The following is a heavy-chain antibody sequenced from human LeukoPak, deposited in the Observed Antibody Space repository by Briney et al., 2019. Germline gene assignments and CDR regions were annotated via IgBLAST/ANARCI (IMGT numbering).Heavy chain of an antibody. CDR3: ARDLAS. Sequence: PGGSLRLSCAASGFTVSSNYMTWVRQAPGKGLEWVSAIYSGGSTYYADSVKGRFTISRDNPKNTLYPQMNSLRAEDTAVYYCARDLASWGQGTLVTVSS. CDR1: GFTVSSNY. CDR2: IYSGGST. V-gene: IGHV3-53*01. J-gene: IGHJ4*02.